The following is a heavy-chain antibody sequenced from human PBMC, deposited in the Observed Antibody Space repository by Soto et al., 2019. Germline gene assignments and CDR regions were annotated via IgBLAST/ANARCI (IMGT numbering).Heavy chain of an antibody. CDR1: GFTFSSYA. J-gene: IGHJ4*02. Sequence: VGSLRLSCAASGFTFSSYAMSWVRQAPGKGLEWVSAISGSGGSTYYADSVKGRFTISRDNSKNTLYLQMNSLRAEDTAVYYCAKVRYFDWSPYDYWGQGTLVTVSS. CDR3: AKVRYFDWSPYDY. CDR2: ISGSGGST. D-gene: IGHD3-9*01. V-gene: IGHV3-23*01.